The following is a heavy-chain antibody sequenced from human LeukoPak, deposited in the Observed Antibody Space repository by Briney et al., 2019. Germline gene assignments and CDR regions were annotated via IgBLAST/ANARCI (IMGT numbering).Heavy chain of an antibody. Sequence: SETLSLTCTVSGGSISSSSYYWGWIRQPPGKGLEWIGSIYYSGSTYYNPSLKSRVTISVDTSKNQFSLKLSSVTAADTAVYYCARRGWFGESPHYYMDVWGKGTTVTISS. V-gene: IGHV4-39*07. CDR3: ARRGWFGESPHYYMDV. J-gene: IGHJ6*03. CDR1: GGSISSSSYY. CDR2: IYYSGST. D-gene: IGHD3-10*01.